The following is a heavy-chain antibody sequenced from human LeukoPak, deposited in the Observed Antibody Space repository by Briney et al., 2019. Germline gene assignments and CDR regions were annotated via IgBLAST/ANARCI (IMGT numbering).Heavy chain of an antibody. Sequence: PGGSLRLSCAASGFTFSDYYMSWIRQAPGKGLEWVSYISSSSSYTNYADSVKGRFTISRDNAKNSLYLQMNSLRAEDTAVYYCAREARRYCSGGSCYSGLFDYWGQGTLVTVSS. V-gene: IGHV3-11*06. CDR1: GFTFSDYY. J-gene: IGHJ4*02. CDR2: ISSSSSYT. D-gene: IGHD2-15*01. CDR3: AREARRYCSGGSCYSGLFDY.